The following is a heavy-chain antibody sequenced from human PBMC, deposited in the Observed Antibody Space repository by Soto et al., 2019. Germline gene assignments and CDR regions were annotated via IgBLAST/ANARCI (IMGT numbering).Heavy chain of an antibody. CDR3: AKGVLRSLNYDAPPWFDP. Sequence: QPGGSLRLSCAASGFTFDDYTMHWVRQAPGKGLEWVSLITWDGGSTYYADSVKGRFTMSRDNSKNSLYLQMNSLRNEDTALYYCAKGVLRSLNYDAPPWFDPWGQGTLVTVSS. V-gene: IGHV3-43*01. CDR1: GFTFDDYT. J-gene: IGHJ5*02. D-gene: IGHD3-22*01. CDR2: ITWDGGST.